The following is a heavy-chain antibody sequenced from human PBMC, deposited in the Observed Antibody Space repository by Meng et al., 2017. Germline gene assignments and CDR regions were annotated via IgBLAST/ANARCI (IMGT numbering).Heavy chain of an antibody. CDR1: GGSFSGYY. J-gene: IGHJ4*02. CDR3: AYATTVSN. CDR2: INHSGST. V-gene: IGHV4-34*01. Sequence: GQLRRWGAGVLEPWEALPLTCAGYGGSFSGYYWSWIRTPRGKGLEWIGEINHSGSTNYNPSLKSRVTISVDTSKNQFSLKLSSVTAADTAVYYCAYATTVSNWGQGTLVTVSS. D-gene: IGHD4-11*01.